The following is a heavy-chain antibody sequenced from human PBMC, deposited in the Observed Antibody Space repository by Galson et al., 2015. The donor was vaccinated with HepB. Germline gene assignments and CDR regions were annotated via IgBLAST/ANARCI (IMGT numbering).Heavy chain of an antibody. V-gene: IGHV1-18*01. CDR3: ARDQCPIYCSSTSCLERYYCYYMDV. CDR2: ISAYNGNT. CDR1: GYTFTSYG. J-gene: IGHJ6*03. D-gene: IGHD2-2*01. Sequence: SVKVSCKASGYTFTSYGISWVRQAPGQGLEWMGWISAYNGNTNYAQKLQGRVTMTTDTSTSTAYMELRSLRSDDTAVYYCARDQCPIYCSSTSCLERYYCYYMDVWGKGTTVTVSS.